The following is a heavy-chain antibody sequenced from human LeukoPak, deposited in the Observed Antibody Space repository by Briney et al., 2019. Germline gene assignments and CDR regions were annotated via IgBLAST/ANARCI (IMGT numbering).Heavy chain of an antibody. J-gene: IGHJ4*02. CDR1: GFTFSSYA. CDR3: ARHHYGSGRYPLDY. Sequence: PGGSLRLSCAASGFTFSSYAMSWIRQPPGKGLEWIGEINHSGSTNYNPSLKSRVTISVDTSKNQFSLKLSSVTAADTAVYYCARHHYGSGRYPLDYWGQGTLVTVSS. D-gene: IGHD3-10*01. V-gene: IGHV4-34*01. CDR2: INHSGST.